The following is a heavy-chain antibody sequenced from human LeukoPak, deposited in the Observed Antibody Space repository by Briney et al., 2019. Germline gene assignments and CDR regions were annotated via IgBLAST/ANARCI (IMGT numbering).Heavy chain of an antibody. CDR2: ISGSGGIT. CDR3: AKDRGSTIAARQDY. D-gene: IGHD6-6*01. Sequence: GGSLRLSCAASGFTFYNYAMSWVRLAPGKGLEWVSSISGSGGITYYADSVKGRFTISRDNSKNTLYLQMSSLRAEDTAVYYCAKDRGSTIAARQDYGGQGTLVTVSS. V-gene: IGHV3-23*01. CDR1: GFTFYNYA. J-gene: IGHJ4*02.